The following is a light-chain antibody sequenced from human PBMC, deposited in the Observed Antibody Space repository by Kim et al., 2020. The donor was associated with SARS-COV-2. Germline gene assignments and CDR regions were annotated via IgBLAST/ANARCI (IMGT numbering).Light chain of an antibody. Sequence: RSSSIGDRGTITCRASQSISSWLAWYQQKPGKAPKLLIYKASSLESGVPSRFSGSGSGTEFTLTISSLQPDDFATYYCQQYNSYTFGQGTKLEI. V-gene: IGKV1-5*03. CDR3: QQYNSYT. CDR1: QSISSW. J-gene: IGKJ2*01. CDR2: KAS.